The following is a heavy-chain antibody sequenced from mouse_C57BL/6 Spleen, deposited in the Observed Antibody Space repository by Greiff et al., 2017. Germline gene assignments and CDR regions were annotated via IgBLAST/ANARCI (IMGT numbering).Heavy chain of an antibody. Sequence: EVQGVESGGGLVKPGGSLKLSCAASGFTFSDYGMHWVRQAPEKGLEWVAYISSGSSTIYYADTVKGRFTISRDNAKNTLFLQMTSLRSEDTAMYYGARNPTVVAYYYAMDYWGQGTSVTVSS. CDR3: ARNPTVVAYYYAMDY. CDR2: ISSGSSTI. V-gene: IGHV5-17*01. CDR1: GFTFSDYG. D-gene: IGHD1-1*01. J-gene: IGHJ4*01.